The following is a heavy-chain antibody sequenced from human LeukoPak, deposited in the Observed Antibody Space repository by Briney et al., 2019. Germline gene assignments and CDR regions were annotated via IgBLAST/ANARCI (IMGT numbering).Heavy chain of an antibody. D-gene: IGHD1-26*01. CDR2: ISAYNGNT. V-gene: IGHV1-18*01. CDR1: GYTLTSYG. J-gene: IGHJ3*02. Sequence: ASVKVSCKASGYTLTSYGISWVRQAPGQGLEWMGWISAYNGNTNYAQKFQGRVTMTEDTSTDTAYMELSSLRSEDTAVYYCATKRGELLDGDAFDIWGQGTMVTVSS. CDR3: ATKRGELLDGDAFDI.